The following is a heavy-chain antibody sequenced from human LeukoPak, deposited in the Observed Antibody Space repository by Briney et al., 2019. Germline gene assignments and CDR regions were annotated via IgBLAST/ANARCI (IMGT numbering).Heavy chain of an antibody. CDR2: ISHTGIS. CDR1: GYSISSAYY. J-gene: IGHJ3*02. CDR3: ARPYSNWAYDAFDI. Sequence: PSETLSLTCTVSGYSISSAYYWGWIRQPPGKGLEWIATISHTGISYYNPSLKSRVTISVDTSKNHFSLRLTSVTAADTALYYCARPYSNWAYDAFDIWGQGTMVTVSS. V-gene: IGHV4-38-2*02. D-gene: IGHD7-27*01.